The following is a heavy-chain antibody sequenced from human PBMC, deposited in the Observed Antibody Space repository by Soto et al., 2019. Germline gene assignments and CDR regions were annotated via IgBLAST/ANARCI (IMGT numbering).Heavy chain of an antibody. J-gene: IGHJ5*01. CDR2: ISHDGINK. CDR1: GFTFSSSA. Sequence: GGSLRLSCAASGFTFSSSAMHWVRQAPGKGLEWVATISHDGINKYYADSMKGPFTISRDNSKNTLYLQMNTLRPEDTAVYYCARGADWFDSWGQGALVTVSS. V-gene: IGHV3-30-3*01. CDR3: ARGADWFDS.